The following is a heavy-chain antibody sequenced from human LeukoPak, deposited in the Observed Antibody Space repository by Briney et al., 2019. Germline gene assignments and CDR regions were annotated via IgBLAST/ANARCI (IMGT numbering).Heavy chain of an antibody. D-gene: IGHD3-22*01. J-gene: IGHJ4*02. Sequence: GGSLRLSCAASGFTFSSYAMSWVRQAPGKGLEWVSAISGSGGSTYYADSVKGRFTISRDNSKNTLYLQMNSLRAEDTAVYYCAKDLGYDSSGYYDTVDYWGQGTLVTVSS. CDR3: AKDLGYDSSGYYDTVDY. CDR1: GFTFSSYA. V-gene: IGHV3-23*01. CDR2: ISGSGGST.